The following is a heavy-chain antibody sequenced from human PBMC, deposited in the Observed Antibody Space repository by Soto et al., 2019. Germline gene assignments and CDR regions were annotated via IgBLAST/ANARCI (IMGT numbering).Heavy chain of an antibody. J-gene: IGHJ6*02. D-gene: IGHD3-10*01. CDR1: GGSISSGGYS. Sequence: PSETLSLTCTVSGGSISSGGYSWTWIRQSPGKGLEWIGYTYQSGSAYYNPSIKSQITISVDRSKNQFSLNLTSVTAADTAVYYCARDFYGLDVWGQGTTVTVSS. CDR3: ARDFYGLDV. V-gene: IGHV4-30-2*06. CDR2: TYQSGSA.